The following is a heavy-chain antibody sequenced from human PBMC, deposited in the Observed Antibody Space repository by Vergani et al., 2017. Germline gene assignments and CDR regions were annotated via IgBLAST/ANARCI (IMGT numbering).Heavy chain of an antibody. V-gene: IGHV4-59*01. CDR2: IYDSGST. CDR3: ARGGSDYDILTGYSDPYYYYGMDV. D-gene: IGHD3-9*01. J-gene: IGHJ6*02. CDR1: GGSISSYY. Sequence: QVQLQESGPGLVKPSETLSLTCTVSGGSISSYYWSWIRQPPGKGLEWIGYIYDSGSTNYNPSLKSRVTISVDTSKNQFSLKLSSVTAADTAVYYCARGGSDYDILTGYSDPYYYYGMDVWGQGTTVTVSS.